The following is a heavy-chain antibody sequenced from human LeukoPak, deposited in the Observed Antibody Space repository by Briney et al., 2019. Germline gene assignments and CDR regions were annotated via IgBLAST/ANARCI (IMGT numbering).Heavy chain of an antibody. V-gene: IGHV6-1*01. Sequence: SQTLSLTCAIPGYSVSSNNVAWNWIRQSPSRGLEWLGRTYYGSRWYNDYAISVKSRVIISPDTSKNQFSLHLNSVTPEDTAVYYCARGINSAFDIWGQGTVVTVSS. CDR1: GYSVSSNNVA. J-gene: IGHJ3*02. D-gene: IGHD3-10*01. CDR2: TYYGSRWYN. CDR3: ARGINSAFDI.